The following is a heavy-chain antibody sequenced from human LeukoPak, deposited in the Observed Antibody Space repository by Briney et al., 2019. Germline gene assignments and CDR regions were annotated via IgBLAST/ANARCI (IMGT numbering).Heavy chain of an antibody. Sequence: SVKASCKASGGTFSSYAISWVRQAPGQGLEWMGGIIPIFGTANYAQKFQGRVTITADESTSTAYMELSSLRSEDTAVYYCAMIRDGYPDYWGQGTLVTVSS. CDR3: AMIRDGYPDY. J-gene: IGHJ4*02. V-gene: IGHV1-69*13. D-gene: IGHD5-24*01. CDR1: GGTFSSYA. CDR2: IIPIFGTA.